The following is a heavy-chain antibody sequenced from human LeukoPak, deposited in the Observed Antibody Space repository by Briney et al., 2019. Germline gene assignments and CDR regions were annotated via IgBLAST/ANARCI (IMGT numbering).Heavy chain of an antibody. CDR1: GFTFSGYW. Sequence: GGSLRLSCAASGFTFSGYWMHWVRQAPGGGLVWVSLINSDGFYADFVKGRFTISRDNAKNTLYLQMNGLRAEDTAVYYCARAGSNWKIDYWGQGTLVTVSS. J-gene: IGHJ4*02. CDR3: ARAGSNWKIDY. D-gene: IGHD1-1*01. V-gene: IGHV3-74*01. CDR2: INSDG.